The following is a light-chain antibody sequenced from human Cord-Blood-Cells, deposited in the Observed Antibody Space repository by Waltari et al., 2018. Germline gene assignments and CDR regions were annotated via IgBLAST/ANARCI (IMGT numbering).Light chain of an antibody. CDR1: SSHLGGSNY. Sequence: QSALTQPRSVSGSPGQSVTIPCTGTSSHLGGSNYVPWYQQHPGKAPKLMIYDVSKRPSGVPDRFSGSKSGNTASLTISGLQAEDEADYYCCSYAGSYNYVFGTGTKVTVL. V-gene: IGLV2-11*01. J-gene: IGLJ1*01. CDR2: DVS. CDR3: CSYAGSYNYV.